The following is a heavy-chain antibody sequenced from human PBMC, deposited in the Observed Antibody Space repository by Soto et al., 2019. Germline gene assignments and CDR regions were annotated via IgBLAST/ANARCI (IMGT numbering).Heavy chain of an antibody. Sequence: SETLSLTCAVSGGSINSYYWSWIRQPPGKGLAWIGYIYHTGVTNSNPSLRGRLSISIDTAKNQFSLKLSSVTSADTAIYYCARTARVPDFWGPGILVTVS. V-gene: IGHV4-59*01. CDR2: IYHTGVT. J-gene: IGHJ4*02. CDR1: GGSINSYY. D-gene: IGHD2-2*01. CDR3: ARTARVPDF.